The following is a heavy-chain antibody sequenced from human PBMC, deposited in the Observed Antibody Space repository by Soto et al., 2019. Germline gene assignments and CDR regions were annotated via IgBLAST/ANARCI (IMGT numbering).Heavy chain of an antibody. J-gene: IGHJ4*02. CDR1: GGSISSSSYY. CDR3: ARLVSKGSGPALRFFDY. D-gene: IGHD3-22*01. V-gene: IGHV4-39*01. CDR2: IYYSGST. Sequence: SETLSLTCTVSGGSISSSSYYWGWIRQPPGKGLEWIGSIYYSGSTYYNPSLKSRVTISVDTSKNQFSLKLSSVTAADTAVYYCARLVSKGSGPALRFFDYWDQGNLVT.